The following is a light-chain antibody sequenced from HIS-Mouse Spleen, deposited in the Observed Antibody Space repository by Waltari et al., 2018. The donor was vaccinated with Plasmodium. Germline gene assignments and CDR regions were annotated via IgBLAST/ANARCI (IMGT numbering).Light chain of an antibody. CDR3: MIWHSSAWV. V-gene: IGLV5-45*03. CDR1: RGINVGPYR. CDR2: YKSDSDK. J-gene: IGLJ3*02. Sequence: QAVLTQPSSLSASPGASASLTCTLRRGINVGPYRVYCYQQKPWSPPQYLLRYKSDSDKQQGSGVPSRFSGSKDASANAGILLISGLQSEDEADYYCMIWHSSAWVFGGGTKLTVL.